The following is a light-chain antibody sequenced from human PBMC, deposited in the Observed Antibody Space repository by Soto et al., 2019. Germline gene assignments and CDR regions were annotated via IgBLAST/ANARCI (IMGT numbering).Light chain of an antibody. Sequence: EIVLTQSPGILYLSPGDRATLSCRSSQTISSGFLAWYQQKVGQAPRLLIYDAPNRATGVPDRFSGSGSGTDFSLTISRLEPEDFAVYYCQQYSSSPRTFGQGTRLEIK. CDR2: DAP. J-gene: IGKJ5*01. CDR3: QQYSSSPRT. V-gene: IGKV3-20*01. CDR1: QTISSGF.